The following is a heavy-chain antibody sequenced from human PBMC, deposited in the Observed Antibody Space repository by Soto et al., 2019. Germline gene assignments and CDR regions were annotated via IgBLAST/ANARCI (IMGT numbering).Heavy chain of an antibody. V-gene: IGHV4-30-4*01. CDR3: ARSRGSGLTNQPSRIRYYYYGMDV. CDR1: GGSISSGDYY. J-gene: IGHJ6*02. Sequence: QVQLQESGPGLVKPSQTLSLTCTVSGGSISSGDYYWSWIRQPPGKGLEWIGYIYYSGSTYYNPSLKSRVTISVDTSKKQFSLKLGSVTAADTAVYYCARSRGSGLTNQPSRIRYYYYGMDVWGQGTTVTVSS. D-gene: IGHD3-22*01. CDR2: IYYSGST.